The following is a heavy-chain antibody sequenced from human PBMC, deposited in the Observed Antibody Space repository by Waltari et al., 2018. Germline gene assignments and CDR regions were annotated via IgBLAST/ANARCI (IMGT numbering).Heavy chain of an antibody. D-gene: IGHD6-19*01. V-gene: IGHV3-23*04. CDR2: ISGSGGST. CDR3: AKGRAGHWYFDL. Sequence: EVQLVESGGGLVQPGGSLRLSCAASGFTFSSYAMSWVRQAPGKGLEWVSAISGSGGSTYYADAGKGRFTISRDNSKNTLYLQMNSLRAEDTAVYYCAKGRAGHWYFDLWGRGTLVTVSS. CDR1: GFTFSSYA. J-gene: IGHJ2*01.